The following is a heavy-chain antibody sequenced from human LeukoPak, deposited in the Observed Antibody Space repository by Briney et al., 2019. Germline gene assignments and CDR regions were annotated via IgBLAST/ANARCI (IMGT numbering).Heavy chain of an antibody. Sequence: KTGGSLRLSCAASGFTFSSYSMNWVRQAPGKGLEWVSSISSSSSYIYYADSVKGRFTISRDNAKNSLYLQMNSPGAEDTAVYYCVSGHGGYWGQGTLVTVSS. V-gene: IGHV3-21*01. D-gene: IGHD5-12*01. J-gene: IGHJ4*02. CDR1: GFTFSSYS. CDR3: VSGHGGY. CDR2: ISSSSSYI.